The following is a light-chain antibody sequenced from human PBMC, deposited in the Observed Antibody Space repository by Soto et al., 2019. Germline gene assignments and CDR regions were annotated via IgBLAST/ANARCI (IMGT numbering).Light chain of an antibody. Sequence: DIQLTQSPSSVSASVGDRVTITCRASQAISRSLAWYQQKPGEAPKLLIYAASILQSGVPSRFSGSGSGTDFTLTITRLQHEDFASYYCQQANSFPFTFGPGTKV. CDR3: QQANSFPFT. CDR1: QAISRS. J-gene: IGKJ3*01. CDR2: AAS. V-gene: IGKV1-12*01.